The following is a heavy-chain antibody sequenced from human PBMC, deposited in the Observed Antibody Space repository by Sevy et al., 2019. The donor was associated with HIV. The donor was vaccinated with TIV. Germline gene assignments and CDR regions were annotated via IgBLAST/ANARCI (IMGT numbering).Heavy chain of an antibody. CDR1: GGSVSSGSYY. D-gene: IGHD4-17*01. V-gene: IGHV4-61*01. J-gene: IGHJ4*02. CDR3: ARGGPTVTDFDY. Sequence: SETLSLTCTVSGGSVSSGSYYWSWIRQPPGKGLEWIGYIYYSGSTNYNPSLKSRVTISVDTSKNQFSLKLSSVTAADTAVYYCARGGPTVTDFDYWGQGTLVTVSS. CDR2: IYYSGST.